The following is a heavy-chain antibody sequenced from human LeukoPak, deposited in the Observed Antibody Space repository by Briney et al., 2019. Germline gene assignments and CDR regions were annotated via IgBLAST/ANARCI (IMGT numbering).Heavy chain of an antibody. CDR2: IVGNGVST. V-gene: IGHV3-23*01. CDR3: TKWGDYDGSTGYYDSDY. D-gene: IGHD3-9*01. J-gene: IGHJ4*02. Sequence: GGSLRLSCAASVFTFRNYAMSWVRQAPGKGLQWVSAIVGNGVSTYYADSVQGRFTISRDNSKNTPYLQMNSLRAEDTALYYCTKWGDYDGSTGYYDSDYWGQGTLVTVSP. CDR1: VFTFRNYA.